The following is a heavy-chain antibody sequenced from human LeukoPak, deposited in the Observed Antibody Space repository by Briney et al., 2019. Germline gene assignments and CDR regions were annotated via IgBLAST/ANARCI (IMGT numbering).Heavy chain of an antibody. Sequence: GGSLRLSCAFSGFHFDDYAMHWVPRAPGRVLEGVSGINWKTGNGIYAESVKGRFTITRDNAKNSLYLKMSTLSAEDTALYYCTRRAARWQFDLWGRGTLLTVSS. D-gene: IGHD5-24*01. CDR3: TRRAARWQFDL. CDR2: INWKTGNG. CDR1: GFHFDDYA. J-gene: IGHJ2*01. V-gene: IGHV3-9*01.